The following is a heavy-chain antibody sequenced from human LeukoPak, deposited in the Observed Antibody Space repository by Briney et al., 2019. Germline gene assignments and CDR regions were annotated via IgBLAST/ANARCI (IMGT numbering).Heavy chain of an antibody. Sequence: ASVKVSCKASGYTFTGYYIHWVRQAPGQGLEWMGWINPNSGGANYAQKFQGRVTMTRDTSISTAYMELGRLRSDDTAIYYCAKVVTPNRYFDYWGQGTLVTVSS. CDR1: GYTFTGYY. D-gene: IGHD4-23*01. J-gene: IGHJ4*02. V-gene: IGHV1-2*02. CDR3: AKVVTPNRYFDY. CDR2: INPNSGGA.